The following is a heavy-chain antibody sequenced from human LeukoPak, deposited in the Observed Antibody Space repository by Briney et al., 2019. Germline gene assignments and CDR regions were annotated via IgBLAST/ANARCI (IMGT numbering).Heavy chain of an antibody. J-gene: IGHJ4*02. D-gene: IGHD6-19*01. CDR3: AKIAVAGTATDY. CDR2: ISYDGSNK. CDR1: GFTFSSYG. Sequence: PGRSLRLSCAASGFTFSSYGMRWVRQAPGKGLEWVAVISYDGSNKYYADSVKGRFTISRDNSKNTLYLQMNSLRAEDTAVYYCAKIAVAGTATDYWGQGTLVTVSS. V-gene: IGHV3-30*18.